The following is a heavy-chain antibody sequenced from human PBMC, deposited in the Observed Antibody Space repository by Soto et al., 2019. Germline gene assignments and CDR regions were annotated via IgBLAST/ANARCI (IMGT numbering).Heavy chain of an antibody. CDR3: ARGRGSSRSLYYYYYGMDV. J-gene: IGHJ6*02. CDR1: GGSVSSGSYY. D-gene: IGHD6-13*01. CDR2: IYYSGST. Sequence: PSETLSLTCSVSGGSVSSGSYYWSWIWQPPGKGLEWIGYIYYSGSTNYNPSLKSRVKISVDTSKNQFSLKLSSVTAAETAVYYCARGRGSSRSLYYYYYGMDVWGQGTTGTVSS. V-gene: IGHV4-61*01.